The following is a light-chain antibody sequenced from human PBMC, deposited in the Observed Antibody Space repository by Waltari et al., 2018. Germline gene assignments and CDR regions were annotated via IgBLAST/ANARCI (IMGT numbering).Light chain of an antibody. V-gene: IGKV3-11*01. CDR1: QSVSSY. Sequence: EIVLTQSPATLSLSPGGRATLSCRASQSVSSYLAWYQQKPGQAPRLLSYDASNRATGIPARFSGSGSGTDFTLTISSLEPEDFAVYYCQQRSNWPRGTFGQGTKVEIK. CDR3: QQRSNWPRGT. J-gene: IGKJ1*01. CDR2: DAS.